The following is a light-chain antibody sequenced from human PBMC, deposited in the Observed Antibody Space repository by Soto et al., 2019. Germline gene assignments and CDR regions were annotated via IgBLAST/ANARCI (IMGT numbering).Light chain of an antibody. V-gene: IGKV1-5*01. CDR1: QSISSW. J-gene: IGKJ1*01. Sequence: DIQMTQSPSTLSATAGDRVTITCRASQSISSWLAWYQQKPGKAPKLLIYDASNLESGVPSRFCGSGSGTDFTLTISHLQPDDSATYYCQQYENYWTFGQGTKVDI. CDR3: QQYENYWT. CDR2: DAS.